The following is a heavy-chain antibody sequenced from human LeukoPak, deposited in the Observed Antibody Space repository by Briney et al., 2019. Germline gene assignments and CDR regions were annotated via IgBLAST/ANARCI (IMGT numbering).Heavy chain of an antibody. D-gene: IGHD6-13*01. Sequence: PSETLSLTCTVSGGSISSSSYYWSWIRQPPGKGLEWIGYIYCSGSTNYNPSLKSRVTISVDTSKNQFSLKLSSVTAADTAVYYCARYSSSSFDPWGQGTLVTVSS. J-gene: IGHJ5*02. V-gene: IGHV4-61*01. CDR3: ARYSSSSFDP. CDR2: IYCSGST. CDR1: GGSISSSSYY.